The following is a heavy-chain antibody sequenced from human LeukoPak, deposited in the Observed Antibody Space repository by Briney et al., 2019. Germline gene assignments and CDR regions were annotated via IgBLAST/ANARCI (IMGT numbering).Heavy chain of an antibody. CDR3: GARADTTGIDHWFDP. Sequence: SETLSLTCTLSVGSISIKCDRWRWIRQPPGKGLEWIGNIYHSGGSYYNPSLKSRVTILVDTSKKQFSQMLSSVTAAEALFYCGARADTTGIDHWFDPWGQGNLVTVSS. D-gene: IGHD1-1*01. CDR2: IYHSGGS. J-gene: IGHJ5*01. CDR1: VGSISIKCDR. V-gene: IGHV4-39*01.